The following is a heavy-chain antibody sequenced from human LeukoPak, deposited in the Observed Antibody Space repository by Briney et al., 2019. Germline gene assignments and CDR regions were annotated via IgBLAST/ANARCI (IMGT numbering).Heavy chain of an antibody. CDR1: GYTFTGYY. CDR2: IHPNSGAT. J-gene: IGHJ5*02. CDR3: TKIKELYDSSFDP. V-gene: IGHV1-2*02. D-gene: IGHD3-10*01. Sequence: ASVKVSCKASGYTFTGYYMHWVRQAPGQGLEWMGWIHPNSGATNYVQKFQGRVTMTRDTSTSTAYMELSRLRSDDTAVYYCTKIKELYDSSFDPWGQGTLVTVSS.